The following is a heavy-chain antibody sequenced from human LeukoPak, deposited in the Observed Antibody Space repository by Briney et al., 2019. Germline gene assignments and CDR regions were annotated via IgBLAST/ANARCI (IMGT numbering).Heavy chain of an antibody. J-gene: IGHJ4*02. CDR2: ISDGSSTI. V-gene: IGHV3-48*02. Sequence: GGSLRLSCSASGFTFSNYNLNWGRQAPGRGREGVSYISDGSSTIYYADSVRGRFTISRDNAKNSLYLQINSLRDEDTAVYYCARETVGLDYWGQGTLVTVSS. D-gene: IGHD4-23*01. CDR3: ARETVGLDY. CDR1: GFTFSNYN.